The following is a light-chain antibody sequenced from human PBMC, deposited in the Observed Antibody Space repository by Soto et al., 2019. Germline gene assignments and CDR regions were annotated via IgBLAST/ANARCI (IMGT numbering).Light chain of an antibody. CDR2: AAS. V-gene: IGKV1-39*01. J-gene: IGKJ5*01. Sequence: DIQMTQSPSSLSASVGDRVTITCRASQTISGYLNWYQQKPGKAPKVLIYAASSLQSGVPSRFSGSGSGTHFTLTISSLQPEDFATYYCQQSYSSPRTFGQGTRLEIK. CDR1: QTISGY. CDR3: QQSYSSPRT.